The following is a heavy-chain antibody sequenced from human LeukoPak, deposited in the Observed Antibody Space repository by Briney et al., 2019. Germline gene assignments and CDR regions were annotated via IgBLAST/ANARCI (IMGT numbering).Heavy chain of an antibody. CDR2: IYSGGST. Sequence: GGSLRLSCAASGFTVSSNYMSWVRQAPGKGLEWVSVIYSGGSTYYADSVKGRFTISRDNSKNTLYLQMNSLRAEDTAVYYCARENWGWENFDLWGRGTLVTVSS. CDR1: GFTVSSNY. CDR3: ARENWGWENFDL. D-gene: IGHD7-27*01. J-gene: IGHJ2*01. V-gene: IGHV3-53*01.